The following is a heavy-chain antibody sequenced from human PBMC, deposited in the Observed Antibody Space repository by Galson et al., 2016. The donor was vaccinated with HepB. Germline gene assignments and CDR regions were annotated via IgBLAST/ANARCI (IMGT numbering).Heavy chain of an antibody. CDR3: AKDREWLRYTSDGIDV. Sequence: LRLSCAVSGFRFSDYAMHWVRQAAGKGLECVAVISYDGRDKYYADSVKGRFTISRDNSKNTLDLQMNSLRTEDTALYYCAKDREWLRYTSDGIDVWGQGTTVTVSS. J-gene: IGHJ3*01. D-gene: IGHD5-12*01. V-gene: IGHV3-30*18. CDR1: GFRFSDYA. CDR2: ISYDGRDK.